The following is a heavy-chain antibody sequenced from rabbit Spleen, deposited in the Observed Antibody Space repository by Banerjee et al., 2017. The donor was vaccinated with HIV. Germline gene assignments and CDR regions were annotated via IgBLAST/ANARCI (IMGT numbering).Heavy chain of an antibody. V-gene: IGHV1S45*01. CDR2: IDSGSSGFT. CDR3: ARDSASSFSSYGMDL. CDR1: GFSFSGNYY. D-gene: IGHD8-1*01. J-gene: IGHJ6*01. Sequence: QEQLVESGGGLVQPGASLALTCTASGFSFSGNYYMCWVRQAPGKGLEWIACIDSGSSGFTYFASWAKGRFTISKTSSTTVTLQMTSLTVADTAIYFCARDSASSFSSYGMDLWGPGTLVTVS.